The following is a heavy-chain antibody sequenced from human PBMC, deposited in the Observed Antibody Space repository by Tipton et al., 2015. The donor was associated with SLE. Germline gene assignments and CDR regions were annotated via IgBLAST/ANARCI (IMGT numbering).Heavy chain of an antibody. CDR3: ARDVDNSGNYYYGMDV. V-gene: IGHV3-20*04. Sequence: SLRLSCAASGFTFDDYGMSWVRQAPGKGLEWVSGINWNGGSTGYANSVKGRFTISRDNAKNSLYLQMNSLRAEDTALYYCARDVDNSGNYYYGMDVWGQGTTVTVSS. D-gene: IGHD6-19*01. CDR2: INWNGGST. CDR1: GFTFDDYG. J-gene: IGHJ6*02.